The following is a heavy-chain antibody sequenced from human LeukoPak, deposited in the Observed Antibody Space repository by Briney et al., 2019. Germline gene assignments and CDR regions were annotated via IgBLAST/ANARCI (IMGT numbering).Heavy chain of an antibody. D-gene: IGHD4-17*01. CDR3: ARGGDYGDLRYFDY. CDR1: GVSISTYY. Sequence: KPSETLSLTCSVSGVSISTYYWIWIRQPPAKGLEWMGFFSYSGSTKYNPSLKSRVTFSVDTSKNQFSLKLNSVTAADTAVYYCARGGDYGDLRYFDYWGQGTLVTVSS. J-gene: IGHJ4*02. V-gene: IGHV4-59*01. CDR2: FSYSGST.